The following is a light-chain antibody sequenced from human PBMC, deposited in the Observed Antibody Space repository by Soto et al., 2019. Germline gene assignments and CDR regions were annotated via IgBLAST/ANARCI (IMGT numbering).Light chain of an antibody. Sequence: DIQVTQSPSSLSASVGDRVSITFRASQSIGTYLNWYHQKPGKAPQLLIYGASTLQSGVPSRFSASGSGTHFTLTINSLQPEDFGTYSCQQSYSTPTFGQGTKWISN. V-gene: IGKV1-39*01. CDR3: QQSYSTPT. CDR1: QSIGTY. CDR2: GAS. J-gene: IGKJ1*01.